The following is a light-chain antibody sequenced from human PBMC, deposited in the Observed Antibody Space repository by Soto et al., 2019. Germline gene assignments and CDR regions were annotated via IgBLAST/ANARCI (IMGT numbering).Light chain of an antibody. J-gene: IGKJ1*01. V-gene: IGKV1-39*01. CDR2: AAS. CDR1: QSISSY. CDR3: QVSDATWT. Sequence: DIQMTQSPSSLSASVGDRVTITCRASQSISSYLNWYQQKPGKAPKLLIYAASSLQSGVPSRFSGSGSGTDFTLTSSSLQPEDFATYYCQVSDATWTFGQGTKVEIK.